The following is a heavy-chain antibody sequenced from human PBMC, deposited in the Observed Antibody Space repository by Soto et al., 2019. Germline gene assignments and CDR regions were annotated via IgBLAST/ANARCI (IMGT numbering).Heavy chain of an antibody. CDR3: ARGLPAGYSSSWFEY. V-gene: IGHV1-2*04. CDR2: ISPNSGGT. D-gene: IGHD6-13*01. CDR1: GYTFSGYY. Sequence: ASVKVSCKASGYTFSGYYMHWVRQAPGQGLEWMGWISPNSGGTNYAQKFQGWVTMTKDTSISTAYMELKRLRSDDTAVYYCARGLPAGYSSSWFEYWGQGXLVTVYS. J-gene: IGHJ4*02.